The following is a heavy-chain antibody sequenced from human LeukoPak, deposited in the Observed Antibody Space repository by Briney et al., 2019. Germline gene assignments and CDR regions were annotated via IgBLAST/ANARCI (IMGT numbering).Heavy chain of an antibody. CDR1: GFTFSDYY. CDR2: ISSSGDTT. CDR3: AKDLGESWFDP. Sequence: GGSLRLSCAASGFTFSDYYMSWIRQAPGKGLEWVSSISSSGDTTYYADSVKGRFTISRDNSKNTLSLQMNSLGAEDTALYYCAKDLGESWFDPWGQGTLVTVSS. V-gene: IGHV3-23*01. J-gene: IGHJ5*02.